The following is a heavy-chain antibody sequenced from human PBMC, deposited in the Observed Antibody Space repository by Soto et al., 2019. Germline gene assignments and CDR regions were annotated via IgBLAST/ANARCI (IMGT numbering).Heavy chain of an antibody. CDR1: GVSLSTSGVG. V-gene: IGHV2-5*02. Sequence: QITLKESGPTLVKPTQTLTLTCTFSGVSLSTSGVGVGWIRQPPGKALEWLALIYWDDDKRYSPSLKSRLTITKDTSKNQVVLTMTNMDPVDTDTYYCAHRLKDSSGYYVDYWGQGTLVTVSA. CDR3: AHRLKDSSGYYVDY. J-gene: IGHJ4*02. D-gene: IGHD3-22*01. CDR2: IYWDDDK.